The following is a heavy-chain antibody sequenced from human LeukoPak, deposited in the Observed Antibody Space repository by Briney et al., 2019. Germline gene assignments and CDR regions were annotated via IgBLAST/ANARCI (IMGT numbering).Heavy chain of an antibody. CDR2: ISTYNGNT. CDR3: TRGGASSGYDY. J-gene: IGHJ4*02. Sequence: ASVKVSCKASGYTFTTYDISWARQAPGQGLEWMGWISTYNGNTNYAQKVHGRVTMTTDTSTSTAYMELRSLTSDDTAVYYCTRGGASSGYDYWGQGTLVTVSS. D-gene: IGHD6-19*01. CDR1: GYTFTTYD. V-gene: IGHV1-18*01.